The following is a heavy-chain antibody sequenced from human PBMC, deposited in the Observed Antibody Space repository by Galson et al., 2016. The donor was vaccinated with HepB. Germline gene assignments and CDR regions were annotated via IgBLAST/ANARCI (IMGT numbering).Heavy chain of an antibody. J-gene: IGHJ4*02. CDR2: ISVYNGNR. CDR3: ARGLEKFDY. V-gene: IGHV1-18*01. D-gene: IGHD1-1*01. Sequence: SVKVSCKASGHTFTIDGVSWVRQAPGEGLEWMGWISVYNGNRIYAQKFQGRVSLTTYKAQATAYMEMRYLRSDVTADYYCARGLEKFDYWGQGTLVTVSA. CDR1: GHTFTIDG.